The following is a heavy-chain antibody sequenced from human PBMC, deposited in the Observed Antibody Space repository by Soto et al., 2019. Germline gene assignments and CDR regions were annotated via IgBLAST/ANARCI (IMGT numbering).Heavy chain of an antibody. CDR3: SGYYDSSGYYPSIDY. D-gene: IGHD3-22*01. V-gene: IGHV3-53*01. CDR2: IYSGGST. Sequence: PGGSLRLSCAASGFTVSSNYMSWVRQAPGKGLEWVSVIYSGGSTYYADSVKGRVTISRDNSKNTLYPQMNSLRAEDTAVYYCSGYYDSSGYYPSIDYWGQGTRVTVSS. J-gene: IGHJ4*02. CDR1: GFTVSSNY.